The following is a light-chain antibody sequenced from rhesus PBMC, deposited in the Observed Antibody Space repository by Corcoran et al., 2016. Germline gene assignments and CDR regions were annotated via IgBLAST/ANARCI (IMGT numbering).Light chain of an antibody. J-gene: IGLJ1*01. CDR3: QVGYSRHKYI. CDR1: NVVDVN. V-gene: IGLV3-25*02. Sequence: SYELTQPPSVSAASGQTARITCGGDNVVDVNVNWYQQKPTQAPVLVIYADTKRPSGIPERFSGSKAGNTTALSITSLEAGDEADYHCQVGYSRHKYIFGGGTRLTVL. CDR2: ADT.